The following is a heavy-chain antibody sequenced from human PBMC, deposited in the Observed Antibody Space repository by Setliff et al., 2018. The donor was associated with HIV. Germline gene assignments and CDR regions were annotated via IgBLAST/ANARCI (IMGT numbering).Heavy chain of an antibody. J-gene: IGHJ3*02. CDR3: ARRYYYDSSGYWALSVSDRFGAFDI. Sequence: ASVKVSCKASGYTFTSYGISWVRQAPGQGLEWMGWISAYNGNTNYAQKLQGRVTMTTDTSTSTAYMELRSLRSDDTAVYYCARRYYYDSSGYWALSVSDRFGAFDIWGQGTMVTVSS. V-gene: IGHV1-18*01. CDR1: GYTFTSYG. D-gene: IGHD3-22*01. CDR2: ISAYNGNT.